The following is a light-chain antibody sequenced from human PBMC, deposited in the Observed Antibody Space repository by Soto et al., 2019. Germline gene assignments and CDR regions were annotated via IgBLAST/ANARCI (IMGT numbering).Light chain of an antibody. CDR3: QQYNNWPPT. CDR1: QSVSSN. Sequence: EIVMPQSPATLSVSPGERATLSCRASQSVSSNLAWYQQKPGQAPRLLIYGASTRSTGIPARFSGSSSGTEFTITISSLQSEDFAVYYCQQYNNWPPTFGQGTRLEMK. J-gene: IGKJ5*01. CDR2: GAS. V-gene: IGKV3-15*01.